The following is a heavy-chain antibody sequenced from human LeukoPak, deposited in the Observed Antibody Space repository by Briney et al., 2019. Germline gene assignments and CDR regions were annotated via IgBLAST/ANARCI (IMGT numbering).Heavy chain of an antibody. J-gene: IGHJ5*02. V-gene: IGHV3-30-3*01. CDR1: GFTFSSYA. CDR2: ISYDGSNK. Sequence: PGRSLRLSCSASGFTFSSYAMHWLRQAPGKGLEWVAVISYDGSNKYYADSVKGRFTISRDNSKNTPYLQMNSLRAEDTAGYYCARDSNPWGQGTLVTVSS. CDR3: ARDSNP.